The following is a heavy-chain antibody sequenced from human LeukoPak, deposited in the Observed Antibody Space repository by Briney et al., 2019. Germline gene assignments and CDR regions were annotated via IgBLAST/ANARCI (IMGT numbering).Heavy chain of an antibody. CDR1: GFTFSSYS. J-gene: IGHJ4*02. CDR3: ARDRDAVTTGIFDY. D-gene: IGHD4-17*01. CDR2: ISSSSSYI. Sequence: GGSLRLSCAASGFTFSSYSMNWVRQAPGKGLEWVSSISSSSSYIYYADSVKGRFTISRGNAKNSPYLQMNSLRAEDTAVYYCARDRDAVTTGIFDYWGQGTLVTVSS. V-gene: IGHV3-21*01.